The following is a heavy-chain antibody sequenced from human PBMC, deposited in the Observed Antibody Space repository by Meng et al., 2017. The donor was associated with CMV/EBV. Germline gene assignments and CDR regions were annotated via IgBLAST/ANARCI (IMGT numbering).Heavy chain of an antibody. J-gene: IGHJ6*02. CDR1: GFTFSSYS. CDR2: ISSSSSYI. D-gene: IGHD3-22*01. Sequence: GESLKISCAASGFTFSSYSMNWVRQAPGKGLEWASSISSSSSYIYYADSVKGRFTISRDNAKNSLYLQMNSLRAEDTAVYYCARAAPYYYDKYGMDVWGQGTTVTVSS. V-gene: IGHV3-21*01. CDR3: ARAAPYYYDKYGMDV.